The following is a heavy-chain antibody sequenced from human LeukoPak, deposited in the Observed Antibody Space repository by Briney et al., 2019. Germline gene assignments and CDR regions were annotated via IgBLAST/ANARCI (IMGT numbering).Heavy chain of an antibody. CDR2: IAYDGSRK. J-gene: IGHJ5*02. CDR1: GXTFSGYG. D-gene: IGHD3-3*01. V-gene: IGHV3-30*03. Sequence: GRSLRLSCAASGXTFSGYGXHXVXQAPGXXXXCVTGIAYDGSRKHXADSVQGSFTISRDNSRNTMDLQMNSLRVEDTAVYHCTRYDSSRFDPWGQGTLVIVSA. CDR3: TRYDSSRFDP.